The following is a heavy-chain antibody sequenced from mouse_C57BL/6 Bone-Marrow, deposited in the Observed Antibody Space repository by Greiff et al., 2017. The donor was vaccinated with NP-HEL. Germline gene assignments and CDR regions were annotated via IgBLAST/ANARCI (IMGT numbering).Heavy chain of an antibody. V-gene: IGHV1-81*01. CDR2: IYPRSGNT. CDR3: ASLYYGNPNYAMDY. CDR1: GYTFTSYG. D-gene: IGHD2-1*01. J-gene: IGHJ4*01. Sequence: QVQLKESGAELARPGASVKLSCKASGYTFTSYGISWVKQRTGQGLEWIGEIYPRSGNTYYNEKFKGKATLTADKSSSTAYMELRSLTSEDSAVYFCASLYYGNPNYAMDYWGQGTSVTVSS.